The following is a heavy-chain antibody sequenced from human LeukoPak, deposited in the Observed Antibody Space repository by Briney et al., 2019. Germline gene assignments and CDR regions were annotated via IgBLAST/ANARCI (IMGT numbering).Heavy chain of an antibody. CDR3: ARGEFISTINTCYASALDS. Sequence: GASVKVSCKASGYTFTSYAISWVRQAPGQGLEWMGWIRAHNGDTNHAQQLQGRVTMTTDTSTRTAYMELRSLRSEDTAVYYCARGEFISTINTCYASALDSWGQGTLATVSS. CDR1: GYTFTSYA. D-gene: IGHD2-2*01. J-gene: IGHJ4*02. CDR2: IRAHNGDT. V-gene: IGHV1-18*01.